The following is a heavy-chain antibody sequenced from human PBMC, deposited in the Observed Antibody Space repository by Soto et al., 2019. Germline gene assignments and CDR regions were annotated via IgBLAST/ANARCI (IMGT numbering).Heavy chain of an antibody. J-gene: IGHJ3*02. CDR2: IYSSGTT. CDR1: GGSISNYY. V-gene: IGHV4-4*07. D-gene: IGHD3-16*01. CDR3: ARFHPFLGTPSPNAFDN. Sequence: QVQLQEPGPGLVKPSETLSLTCTVSGGSISNYYWNWIRQPAGKGLEWIGRIYSSGTTIYNPPLESRVTMSLDTSKSQFSPKLSSVTAADTAVYFCARFHPFLGTPSPNAFDNWGQGTMVTVSS.